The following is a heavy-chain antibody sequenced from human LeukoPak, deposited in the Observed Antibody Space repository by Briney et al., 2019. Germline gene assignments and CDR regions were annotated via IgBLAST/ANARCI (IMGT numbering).Heavy chain of an antibody. D-gene: IGHD1-26*01. V-gene: IGHV4-61*08. CDR2: IYYIRNT. J-gene: IGHJ4*02. CDR1: GASVGSAGYY. CDR3: ARTQSQSGSYRYYFGC. Sequence: PSETLSLTCTVSGASVGSAGYYWTWIRQPPGGGLEWIGYIYYIRNTYYNPSLKSRVTMPLDPSNNQFSLRLNSVTAADTAVYYCARTQSQSGSYRYYFGCWGQGTLVTVSS.